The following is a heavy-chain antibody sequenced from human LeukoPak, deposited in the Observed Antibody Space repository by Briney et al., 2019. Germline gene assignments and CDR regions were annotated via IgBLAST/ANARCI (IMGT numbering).Heavy chain of an antibody. V-gene: IGHV3-23*01. CDR1: GFTFSNAW. CDR3: AKEVDTAMVYFDY. Sequence: PGGSLRLSCAASGFTFSNAWMNWVRQAPGKGLEWVSAISGSGGSTYYADSVKGRFTISRDNSKNTLYLQMNSLRAEDTAVYYCAKEVDTAMVYFDYWGQGTLVTVSS. CDR2: ISGSGGST. D-gene: IGHD5-18*01. J-gene: IGHJ4*02.